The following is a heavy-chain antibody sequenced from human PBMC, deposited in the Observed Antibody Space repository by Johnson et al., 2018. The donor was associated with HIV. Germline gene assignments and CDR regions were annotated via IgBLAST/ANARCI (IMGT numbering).Heavy chain of an antibody. J-gene: IGHJ3*02. CDR2: ISSIGGST. Sequence: VQLVESGGGLVQPGGSLRLSCAASGFTFSSFAMSWVRQAPGKGLEWVAGISSIGGSTYYADSVRGRFTISRDNSKNTLYLQMKSLRAEDTAVYYCAKGDYFDTRAAFDIWGQGTVVIVSS. V-gene: IGHV3-23*04. D-gene: IGHD3-22*01. CDR1: GFTFSSFA. CDR3: AKGDYFDTRAAFDI.